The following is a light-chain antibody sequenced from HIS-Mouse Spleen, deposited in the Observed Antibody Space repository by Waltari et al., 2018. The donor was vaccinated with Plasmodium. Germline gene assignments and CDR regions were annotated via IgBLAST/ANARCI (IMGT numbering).Light chain of an antibody. V-gene: IGLV2-23*03. CDR2: EGS. CDR1: SRAVGSYNL. J-gene: IGLJ3*02. CDR3: CSYAGSSTFV. Sequence: QSALTQPASVSGSPGQSITISCTGTSRAVGSYNLVPWYQQHPGKAPKLMIYEGSTRPSGVSNRFSGSKSGNTASLTISGLQAEDEADYYCCSYAGSSTFVFGGGTKLTVL.